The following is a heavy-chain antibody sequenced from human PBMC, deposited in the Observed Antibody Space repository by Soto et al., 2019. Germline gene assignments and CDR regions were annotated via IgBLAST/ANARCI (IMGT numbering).Heavy chain of an antibody. J-gene: IGHJ6*03. Sequence: GGSLRLSCAASGFTFSSYSMNWVRQAPGKGLEWVSSISSRSSYIYYADSVKGRFTISRDNAKNSLYLQMNSLRAEDTAVYYCARDPNYDFWSGYYSYYYYYMDVWGKGTTVTVSS. CDR2: ISSRSSYI. D-gene: IGHD3-3*01. CDR1: GFTFSSYS. V-gene: IGHV3-21*01. CDR3: ARDPNYDFWSGYYSYYYYYMDV.